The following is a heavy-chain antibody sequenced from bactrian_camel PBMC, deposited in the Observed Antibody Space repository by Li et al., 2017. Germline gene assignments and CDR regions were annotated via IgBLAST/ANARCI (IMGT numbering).Heavy chain of an antibody. CDR3: AAGRPGRENTYCIGPYFGTPSGYNY. Sequence: HVQLVESGGGSVQAGGSLRIACKYSEYSSSYCLAWFRQAPGKEREGVATIYTRTSNTYYANSVKGRFTISIDKDKNTLYLQMNSLKPEDTAMYYCAAGRPGRENTYCIGPYFGTPSGYNYWGQGTQVTVS. J-gene: IGHJ4*01. CDR2: IYTRTSNT. V-gene: IGHV3S1*01. D-gene: IGHD2*01. CDR1: EYSSSYC.